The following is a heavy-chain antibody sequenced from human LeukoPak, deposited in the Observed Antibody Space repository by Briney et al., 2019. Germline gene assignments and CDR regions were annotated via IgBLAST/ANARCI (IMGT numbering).Heavy chain of an antibody. CDR3: ARESRGDGYNLDY. J-gene: IGHJ4*02. CDR1: GGSISSGGYY. CDR2: IYYSGST. D-gene: IGHD5-24*01. Sequence: SETLSLTCTVSGGSISSGGYYWSWIRQHPGKGLEWIGYIYYSGSTYYNPSLKSRVTISVDTSKNQFSLKPSSVTAADTAVYYCARESRGDGYNLDYWGQGTLVTVSS. V-gene: IGHV4-31*03.